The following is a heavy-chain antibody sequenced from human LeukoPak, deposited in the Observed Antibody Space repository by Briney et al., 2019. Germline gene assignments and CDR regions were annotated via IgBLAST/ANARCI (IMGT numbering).Heavy chain of an antibody. Sequence: GASVKVSCKASGYTFTGYYMHWVRQAPGQGLEWMGWINPNSGGTNYAQKFQGRVTMTSDTSISTAYMELSRLRSDNTAVYYCARFHAPGDYGDYWGQGTLVTVSS. CDR2: INPNSGGT. V-gene: IGHV1-2*02. CDR1: GYTFTGYY. CDR3: ARFHAPGDYGDY. J-gene: IGHJ4*02.